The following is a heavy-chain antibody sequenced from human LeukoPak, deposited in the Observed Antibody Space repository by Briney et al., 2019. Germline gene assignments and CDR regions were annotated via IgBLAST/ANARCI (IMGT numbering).Heavy chain of an antibody. J-gene: IGHJ4*02. CDR2: IYHSGST. D-gene: IGHD3-9*01. CDR1: GGSISTYY. V-gene: IGHV4-59*01. CDR3: ARGILTGLDYFDY. Sequence: NSSETLSLTCTVSGGSISTYYWSWIRQPPGKGLEWIGYIYHSGSTYYNPSLKSRVTISIDTSKNQFSLKLSSVTAADTAVYYCARGILTGLDYFDYWGQGTLVTVSS.